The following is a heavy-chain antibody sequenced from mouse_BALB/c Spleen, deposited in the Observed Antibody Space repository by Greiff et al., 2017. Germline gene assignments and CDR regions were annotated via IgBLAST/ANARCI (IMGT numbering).Heavy chain of an antibody. CDR3: ARATVKETWFAY. V-gene: IGHV1-20*02. CDR1: GYSFTGYF. D-gene: IGHD1-1*01. Sequence: EVKLVESGPELVKPGASVKISCKASGYSFTGYFMNWVMQSHGKSLEWIGRINPYNGDTFYNQKFKGKATLTVDKSSSTAHMELRSLASEDSAVYYCARATVKETWFAYWGQGTLVTVSA. CDR2: INPYNGDT. J-gene: IGHJ3*01.